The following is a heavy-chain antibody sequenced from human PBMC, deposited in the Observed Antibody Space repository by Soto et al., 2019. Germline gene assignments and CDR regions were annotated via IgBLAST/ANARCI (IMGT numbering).Heavy chain of an antibody. CDR3: ARLSQRITIFGVVISPPWFDP. Sequence: GASVKVSCKASGYTFTSYDINWVPQATGQGLEWMGWMNPNSGSTGYAQKFQGRVTMTRNTSISTAYMELSSLRSEDTAVYYCARLSQRITIFGVVISPPWFDPWGQGTLVTVSS. CDR1: GYTFTSYD. J-gene: IGHJ5*02. D-gene: IGHD3-3*01. V-gene: IGHV1-8*01. CDR2: MNPNSGST.